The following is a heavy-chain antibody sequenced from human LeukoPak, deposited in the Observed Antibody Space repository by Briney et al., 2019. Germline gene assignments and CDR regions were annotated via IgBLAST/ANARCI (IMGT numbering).Heavy chain of an antibody. CDR1: GFTFSNYW. CDR3: VRDGGVSGYDLLDY. CDR2: INQDGSEE. J-gene: IGHJ4*02. Sequence: GGSLRLSCAASGFTFSNYWMSWVRQAPGKGLEWVAHINQDGSEEHYMDSVKARFIISRDNARNSLSLQMDSLRAEDTAVYYCVRDGGVSGYDLLDYWGQGTLVTVSS. V-gene: IGHV3-7*01. D-gene: IGHD5-12*01.